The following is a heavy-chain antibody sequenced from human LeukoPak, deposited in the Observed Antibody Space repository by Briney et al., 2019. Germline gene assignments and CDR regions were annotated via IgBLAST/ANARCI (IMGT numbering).Heavy chain of an antibody. D-gene: IGHD4-17*01. CDR2: VNHSGYT. J-gene: IGHJ4*02. CDR3: ARMTTGHDF. CDR1: GFSVSDNY. V-gene: IGHV4-34*01. Sequence: GSLRLSCAVSGFSVSDNYVSWIRQPPGKGPEWIGEVNHSGYTNDNPSLKSRVTISVDTSKNQFSLRLRSVTAADTAVYFCARMTTGHDFWGQGTLVTVSS.